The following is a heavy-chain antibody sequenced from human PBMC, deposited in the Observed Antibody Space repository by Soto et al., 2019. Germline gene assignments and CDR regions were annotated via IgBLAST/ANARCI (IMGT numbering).Heavy chain of an antibody. Sequence: PGETLKISCKGSGYSFASYWIGWVRQMPGKGLEWMGIIYPGDSDTRYSPSFQRQVTISADKSISTAYLQWSSLKASDTAMYYCARQMVGSSGWFHGMDGWGQGTTVTVSS. J-gene: IGHJ6*02. CDR1: GYSFASYW. D-gene: IGHD6-19*01. V-gene: IGHV5-51*01. CDR2: IYPGDSDT. CDR3: ARQMVGSSGWFHGMDG.